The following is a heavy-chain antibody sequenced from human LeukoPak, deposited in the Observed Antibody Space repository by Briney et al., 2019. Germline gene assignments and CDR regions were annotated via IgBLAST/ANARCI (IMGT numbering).Heavy chain of an antibody. CDR2: IYSGGST. CDR3: AIAYCGGDCYDPDAFDI. J-gene: IGHJ3*02. D-gene: IGHD2-21*02. CDR1: GFTVSSNY. Sequence: GGSLRLSCAASGFTVSSNYMSWVRQAPGKGLEWVSVIYSGGSTYYADSVKGRFTISRDNSKNTLYLQMNSLRAEDTAVYYCAIAYCGGDCYDPDAFDIWGQGTMVTVSS. V-gene: IGHV3-66*01.